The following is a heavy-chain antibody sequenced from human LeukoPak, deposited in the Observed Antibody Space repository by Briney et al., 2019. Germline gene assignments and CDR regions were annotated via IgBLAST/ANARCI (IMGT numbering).Heavy chain of an antibody. D-gene: IGHD3-3*01. J-gene: IGHJ6*02. CDR3: AKAPYYDFNYSMDA. CDR1: GWRFDAHA. V-gene: IGHV3-9*01. CDR2: ISYNSSSV. Sequence: GGSLRLSCAASGWRFDAHAMHWVRQAPAKGLEWVSGISYNSSSVGYADSVRGRFIVSRDNARNLLYLQMNSLRAEDTALYFCAKAPYYDFNYSMDAWGQGTTVIVSS.